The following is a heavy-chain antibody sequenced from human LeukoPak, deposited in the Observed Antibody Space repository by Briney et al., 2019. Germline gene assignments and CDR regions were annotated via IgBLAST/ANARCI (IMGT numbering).Heavy chain of an antibody. J-gene: IGHJ3*02. Sequence: PGGSLRLSCAASGFTFYDYDMHWVRHAPGKGLEGVSGISWNSGSIGYADSVKGRFTISRDNAKNSLYLQMNSLRAEDTALYYCAKDFYDSSGYYSREGAFDIWGQGTMVTVSS. CDR1: GFTFYDYD. CDR3: AKDFYDSSGYYSREGAFDI. CDR2: ISWNSGSI. D-gene: IGHD3-22*01. V-gene: IGHV3-9*01.